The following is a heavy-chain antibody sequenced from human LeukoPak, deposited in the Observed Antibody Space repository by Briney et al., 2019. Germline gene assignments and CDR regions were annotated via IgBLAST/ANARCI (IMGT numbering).Heavy chain of an antibody. CDR1: GFSFSSYA. CDR3: ARDQQNGYSSGWSFDS. Sequence: PGGSLRLSCAASGFSFSSYALSWVRQAPGKGLEWVSAISGSGGRTYYADSVKGRFTISRDNSKNTLYLQMNSLRPEDTAVYYCARDQQNGYSSGWSFDSWGQGTLVTVSS. V-gene: IGHV3-23*01. J-gene: IGHJ5*01. D-gene: IGHD6-19*01. CDR2: ISGSGGRT.